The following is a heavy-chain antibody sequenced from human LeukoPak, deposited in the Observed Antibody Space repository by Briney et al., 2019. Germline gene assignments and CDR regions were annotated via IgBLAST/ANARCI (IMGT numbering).Heavy chain of an antibody. V-gene: IGHV4-39*07. D-gene: IGHD3-9*01. J-gene: IGHJ6*03. CDR3: ARTSIDSPGLYYYYYMDV. Sequence: SSETLSLTCTVSGGSISSSSYYWGWIRQPPGKGLEWIGSIYYSGSTYYNPSLKSRVTISVDTSTNQFSLKLSSVTAADTAVYYCARTSIDSPGLYYYYYMDVWGKGTTVTVSS. CDR1: GGSISSSSYY. CDR2: IYYSGST.